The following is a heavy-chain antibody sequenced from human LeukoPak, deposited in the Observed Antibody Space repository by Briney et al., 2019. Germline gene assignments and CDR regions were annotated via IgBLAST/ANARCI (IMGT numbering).Heavy chain of an antibody. Sequence: SVKVSCKASGGTFSSYAISWVRQAPGQGLEWMGGIIPIFGTANYAQKFQGRVTITTDESTSTAYMELSSLRSEDTAVYYCARGVTTRHYFDYWGQGTLVTVSS. CDR2: IIPIFGTA. D-gene: IGHD4-17*01. CDR1: GGTFSSYA. CDR3: ARGVTTRHYFDY. V-gene: IGHV1-69*05. J-gene: IGHJ4*02.